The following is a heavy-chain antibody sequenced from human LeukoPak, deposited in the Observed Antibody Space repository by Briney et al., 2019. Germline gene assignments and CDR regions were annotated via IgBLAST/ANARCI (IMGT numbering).Heavy chain of an antibody. Sequence: GGSRRLSCAASGFTFDDYAMHWVRQAPGKGLEWVSLISGDGGSTYYADSVKGRFTISRDNSKNSLYLQMNSLSTEDTALYYCAKDMYYYDSSAFDYWGQGTLVTVSS. CDR1: GFTFDDYA. CDR2: ISGDGGST. J-gene: IGHJ4*02. V-gene: IGHV3-43*02. D-gene: IGHD3-22*01. CDR3: AKDMYYYDSSAFDY.